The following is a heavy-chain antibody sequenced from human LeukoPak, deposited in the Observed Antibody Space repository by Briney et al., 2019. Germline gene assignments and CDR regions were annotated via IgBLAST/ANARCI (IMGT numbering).Heavy chain of an antibody. CDR3: ATSLYYDSSGYYSSFDI. V-gene: IGHV1-18*01. Sequence: ASVKVSCKASGYTFTSYGISWVRQAPGQGLEWMGWISAYNGNINYAQKLQGRVTMTTDTSTSTAYMELRSLRSDDTAMYYCATSLYYDSSGYYSSFDIWGQGTMVTVSS. J-gene: IGHJ3*02. CDR1: GYTFTSYG. CDR2: ISAYNGNI. D-gene: IGHD3-22*01.